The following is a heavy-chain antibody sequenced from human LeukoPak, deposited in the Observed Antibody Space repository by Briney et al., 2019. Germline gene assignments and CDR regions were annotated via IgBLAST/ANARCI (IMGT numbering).Heavy chain of an antibody. J-gene: IGHJ4*02. V-gene: IGHV3-23*01. CDR2: VNNRGTYT. CDR1: GISFSIYA. Sequence: GGSLRLSCAASGISFSIYAMTWVRQAPGEGLEWVSGVNNRGTYTYYADSVKGRFTISRDNSKNTLYLQMNSLRAEDTAVYYCAKTPRYGDYELDYWGQGTLVTVSS. CDR3: AKTPRYGDYELDY. D-gene: IGHD4-17*01.